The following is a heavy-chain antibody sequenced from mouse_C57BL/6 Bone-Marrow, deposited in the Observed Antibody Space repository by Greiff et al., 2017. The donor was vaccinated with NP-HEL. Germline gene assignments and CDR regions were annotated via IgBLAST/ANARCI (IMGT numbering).Heavy chain of an antibody. Sequence: EVKLMESGGDLVKPGGSLKLSCAASGFTFSSYGMSWVRQTPDKRLEWVATISSGGSYTYYPDSVKGRFTISRDNAKNTLYLQRSSLKSEDTAMYYCARRPPIYYYGSPYYAMDYWGQGTSVTVSS. CDR1: GFTFSSYG. V-gene: IGHV5-6*02. D-gene: IGHD1-1*01. CDR3: ARRPPIYYYGSPYYAMDY. CDR2: ISSGGSYT. J-gene: IGHJ4*01.